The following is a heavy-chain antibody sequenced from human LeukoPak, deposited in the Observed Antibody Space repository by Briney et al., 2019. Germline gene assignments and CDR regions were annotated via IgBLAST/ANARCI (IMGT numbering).Heavy chain of an antibody. D-gene: IGHD1-20*01. CDR3: AGYNWNNDAFDI. CDR2: IYTSGST. CDR1: GGSISSYY. V-gene: IGHV4-4*07. J-gene: IGHJ3*02. Sequence: SETLSLTCTVSGGSISSYYWSWIRQPAGKGLEWIGRIYTSGSTNYNPSLKGRVTMSVDTSKNQFSLKLSSVTAADTAVYYCAGYNWNNDAFDIWGQGTMVTVSS.